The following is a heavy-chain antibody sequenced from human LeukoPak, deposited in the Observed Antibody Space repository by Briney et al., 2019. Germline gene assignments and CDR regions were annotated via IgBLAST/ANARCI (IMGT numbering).Heavy chain of an antibody. CDR1: GFTFTIYY. V-gene: IGHV1-46*01. CDR2: INPSGGST. J-gene: IGHJ4*02. CDR3: ARDSRADYYDSSGYYSFDY. Sequence: GASVKVSCKASGFTFTIYYMHWVRPAPGQGLEWMGIINPSGGSTTYAQRFQGRVTMTRDTSTSTVYMELSSLRSEDTAVYYCARDSRADYYDSSGYYSFDYWGQGTLVTVSS. D-gene: IGHD3-22*01.